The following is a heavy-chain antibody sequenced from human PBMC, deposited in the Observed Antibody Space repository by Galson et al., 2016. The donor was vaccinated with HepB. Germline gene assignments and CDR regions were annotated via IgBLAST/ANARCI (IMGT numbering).Heavy chain of an antibody. D-gene: IGHD1-1*01. V-gene: IGHV3-74*01. CDR3: ARGNGRPGERGDY. Sequence: SLRLSCAASGFTFNSHWMHWVRQAPGKGLVWVSRINYGGTNTDYADSVKGQFAISRDNAKNTLYLQMTNLRAEDTAVYYCARGNGRPGERGDYWGQGTLVTVSS. CDR2: INYGGTNT. J-gene: IGHJ4*02. CDR1: GFTFNSHW.